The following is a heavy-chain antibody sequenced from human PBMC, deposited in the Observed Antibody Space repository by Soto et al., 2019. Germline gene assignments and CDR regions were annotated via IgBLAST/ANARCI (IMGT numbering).Heavy chain of an antibody. V-gene: IGHV4-34*01. CDR3: ASGDGATRGYYFYIDV. Sequence: QVQLQQWGAGLLKPSETLSLTCGVYGGSFSGHHWSWIRQPPGKGLEWIGEINHGGNTNYNPSLESRVTISVDTSKNQSSLRLTSVTAADTAVYYCASGDGATRGYYFYIDVWGKGTTVTVTS. CDR2: INHGGNT. D-gene: IGHD1-26*01. CDR1: GGSFSGHH. J-gene: IGHJ6*03.